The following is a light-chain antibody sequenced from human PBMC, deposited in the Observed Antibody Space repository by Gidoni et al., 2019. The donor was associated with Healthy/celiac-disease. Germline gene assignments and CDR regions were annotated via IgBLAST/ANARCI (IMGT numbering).Light chain of an antibody. V-gene: IGKV1-33*01. CDR3: QQYDNLIFT. J-gene: IGKJ3*01. CDR2: DAS. CDR1: QDISNY. Sequence: IQMTPSPSSLSASVGDRVTITCQASQDISNYLNWYQQKPGKAPKLLIYDASNLETGVPSRFSGSGSGTDFTFTISSLQPEDIATYYCQQYDNLIFTFGPGTKVDIK.